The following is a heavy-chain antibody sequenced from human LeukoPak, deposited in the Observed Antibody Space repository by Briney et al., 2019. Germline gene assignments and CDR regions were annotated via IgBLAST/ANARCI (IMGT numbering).Heavy chain of an antibody. CDR3: ARRFWSGYSPTPYYYYYMDV. Sequence: SETLSLTCTVSGGSISSSSYYWGWIRQPPGKGLEWIGSIYYSGSTYYNPSLKSRVTISVDTSKNQFSLKLSSVTAADTAVYYCARRFWSGYSPTPYYYYYMDVWGKGTTVTVSS. CDR1: GGSISSSSYY. D-gene: IGHD3-3*01. CDR2: IYYSGST. V-gene: IGHV4-39*01. J-gene: IGHJ6*03.